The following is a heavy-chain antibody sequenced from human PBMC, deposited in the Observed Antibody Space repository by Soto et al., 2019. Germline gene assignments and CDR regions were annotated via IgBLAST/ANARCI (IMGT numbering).Heavy chain of an antibody. D-gene: IGHD6-19*01. V-gene: IGHV3-13*04. CDR1: GFTFSSYD. CDR3: ARGRYSSRWYFDY. J-gene: IGHJ4*02. CDR2: IGTAGDT. Sequence: EVQLVESGGGLVQPGGSLRLSCAASGFTFSSYDMHWVRQATGKGLEWVSAIGTAGDTYYPGSVKGRFTISRENAKNSLYLQMNSLRAGDTAVYYCARGRYSSRWYFDYWGQGTLVTVSS.